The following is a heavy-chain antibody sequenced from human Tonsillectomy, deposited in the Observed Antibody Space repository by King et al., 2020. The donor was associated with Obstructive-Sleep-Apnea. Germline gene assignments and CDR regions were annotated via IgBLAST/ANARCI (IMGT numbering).Heavy chain of an antibody. CDR1: GYSFTSYW. D-gene: IGHD6-19*01. V-gene: IGHV5-51*01. CDR2: IFPADSDT. CDR3: ARQQSYYYGMDV. J-gene: IGHJ6*02. Sequence: VQLVESGTEVKKPGESLTISCKDSGYSFTSYWIGWVRQRPGKGLEWMGIIFPADSDTRYNPSFQGRVTISADKSISTAYLQWSSLKASDTAMYYCARQQSYYYGMDVWGQGTTVTVSS.